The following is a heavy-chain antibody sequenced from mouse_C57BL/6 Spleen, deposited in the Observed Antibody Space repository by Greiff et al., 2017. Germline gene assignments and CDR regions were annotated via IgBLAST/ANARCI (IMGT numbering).Heavy chain of an antibody. CDR1: GYTFTSYW. V-gene: IGHV1-55*01. CDR2: IYPGSGST. Sequence: QVHVKQPGAELVKPGASVKMSCKASGYTFTSYWITWVKQRPGQGLEWIGDIYPGSGSTNYNEKFKSKATLTVDTSSSTAYMQLSSLTSEDSAVYYCARWLLDDAMDYWGQGTSVTVSS. CDR3: ARWLLDDAMDY. D-gene: IGHD2-3*01. J-gene: IGHJ4*01.